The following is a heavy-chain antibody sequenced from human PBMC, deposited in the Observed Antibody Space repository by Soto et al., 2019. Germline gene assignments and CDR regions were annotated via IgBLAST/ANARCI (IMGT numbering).Heavy chain of an antibody. CDR1: GFTFDDYT. V-gene: IGHV3-43*01. J-gene: IGHJ4*02. CDR3: AKGAATSRRPPSY. Sequence: GGSLGLSCAASGFTFDDYTMHWVRQAPGKGLEWVSLISWDGGSTYYADSVKGRFTISRDNSKNSLYLQMNSLRTEDTALYYCAKGAATSRRPPSYWGQGTLVTVSS. CDR2: ISWDGGST. D-gene: IGHD2-15*01.